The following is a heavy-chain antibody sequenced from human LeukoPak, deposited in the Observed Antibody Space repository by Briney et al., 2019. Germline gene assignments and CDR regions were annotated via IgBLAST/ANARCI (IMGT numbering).Heavy chain of an antibody. D-gene: IGHD3-10*01. Sequence: HTGGSLRLSCAASGFTFSSYWMSWVRQAPGKGLEWVANIKQDGSEKYYVDSVKGRFTISRDNAKNSLYLQMNSLRADDTAVYYCARENRGFITRPIDYWGQGTLVTVSS. CDR1: GFTFSSYW. CDR3: ARENRGFITRPIDY. CDR2: IKQDGSEK. J-gene: IGHJ4*02. V-gene: IGHV3-7*01.